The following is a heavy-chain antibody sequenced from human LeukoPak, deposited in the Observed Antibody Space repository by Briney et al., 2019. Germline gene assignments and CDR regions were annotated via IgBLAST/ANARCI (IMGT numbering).Heavy chain of an antibody. V-gene: IGHV3-33*01. J-gene: IGHJ4*02. CDR3: ARPGIVVAGSFDY. Sequence: GRSLRLSCAATGFTFSSYGMHWVRQAPGKGLEWVAVIWYDGSNKYYADSVKGRFTISRDNSKNTLYLQMNSLRAEDTAVYYCARPGIVVAGSFDYWGQGTLVTVSS. D-gene: IGHD6-19*01. CDR1: GFTFSSYG. CDR2: IWYDGSNK.